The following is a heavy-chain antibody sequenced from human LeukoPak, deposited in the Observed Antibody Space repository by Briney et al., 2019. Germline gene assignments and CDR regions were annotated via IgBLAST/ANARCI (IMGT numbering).Heavy chain of an antibody. V-gene: IGHV4-4*07. CDR2: LYTTGST. Sequence: SETLSLTCTVYGGSISSYYWSWIRQPAGKGLEWIGRLYTTGSTNYNPSLKSRVTMSVDTSKNQFSLKLSSVTAADTAVYYCARGTYYYDSSGYEAFDFWGQGTMVTVSS. CDR3: ARGTYYYDSSGYEAFDF. D-gene: IGHD3-22*01. CDR1: GGSISSYY. J-gene: IGHJ3*01.